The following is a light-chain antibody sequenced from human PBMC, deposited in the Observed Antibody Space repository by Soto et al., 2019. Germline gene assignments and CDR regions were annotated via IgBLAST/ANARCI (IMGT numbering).Light chain of an antibody. CDR3: KQYNSYSAWT. J-gene: IGKJ1*01. CDR1: QSISSW. V-gene: IGKV1-5*01. CDR2: DAS. Sequence: DIQMTQSPSTLSASVGDRVTITCRASQSISSWLAWYQQKPGKAPKLLIYDASSLESGVPSRFSCRGSGTEFTHTISSLQPDDFSTYYCKQYNSYSAWTFGQGTKVEIK.